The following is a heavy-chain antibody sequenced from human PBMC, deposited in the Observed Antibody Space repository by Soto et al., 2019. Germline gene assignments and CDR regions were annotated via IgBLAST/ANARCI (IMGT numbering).Heavy chain of an antibody. CDR3: ARVGVTMVRGVIITPNWFDP. D-gene: IGHD3-10*01. V-gene: IGHV4-31*03. J-gene: IGHJ5*02. CDR2: IYYSGVT. Sequence: PSETLSLTCTVSGDSITSGGYYWTWIRQHPGKGLEWIGYIYYSGVTYYNPSLKSRVTISVDTSKNQFSLILSSVTAADTAVYYCARVGVTMVRGVIITPNWFDPWGQGTLVTVSS. CDR1: GDSITSGGYY.